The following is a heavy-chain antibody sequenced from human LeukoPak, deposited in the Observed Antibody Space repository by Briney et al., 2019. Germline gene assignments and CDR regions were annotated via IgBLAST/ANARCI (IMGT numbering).Heavy chain of an antibody. J-gene: IGHJ4*02. CDR1: GFTFSSYG. V-gene: IGHV3-30*02. Sequence: PGGSLRLSCAASGFTFSSYGMHWVRQAPGKGLEWVAFIRYDGTNKYYADSVKGRFTISRDNSKNTLYLQMNSLGAEDTAVYYCAKARHDSSGYYSFFNYWGQGTLVTVSS. D-gene: IGHD3-22*01. CDR2: IRYDGTNK. CDR3: AKARHDSSGYYSFFNY.